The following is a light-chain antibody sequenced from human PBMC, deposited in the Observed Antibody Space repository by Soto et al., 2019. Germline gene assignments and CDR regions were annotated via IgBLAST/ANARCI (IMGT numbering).Light chain of an antibody. CDR1: GTDVGTYNF. Sequence: QSALTQPASVSGSPGQSITISCTGSGTDVGTYNFVSWFQRHPGKAPQLIIYEVTERPSGVSPRFSGSKSVNTASLTVSGLQAEDEADYYCSSFAGSNNFPYVFGTGTKVTVL. J-gene: IGLJ1*01. CDR3: SSFAGSNNFPYV. V-gene: IGLV2-8*01. CDR2: EVT.